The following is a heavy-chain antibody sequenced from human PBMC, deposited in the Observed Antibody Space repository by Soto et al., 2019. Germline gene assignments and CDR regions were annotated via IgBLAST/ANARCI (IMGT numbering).Heavy chain of an antibody. V-gene: IGHV3-23*01. CDR1: GFTFDSYA. Sequence: EVKLLESGGGLAQPGRSLRLSCVGSGFTFDSYAISWVRQAPGKGLQWISAISGNGAGTDYAHSVKGRFTISRDNSKNTVHLQMISLRAEDTALYYCAKDTVGGYSFWSGYYSDGLDVWGQGTMVTVSS. CDR3: AKDTVGGYSFWSGYYSDGLDV. J-gene: IGHJ3*01. CDR2: ISGNGAGT. D-gene: IGHD3-3*01.